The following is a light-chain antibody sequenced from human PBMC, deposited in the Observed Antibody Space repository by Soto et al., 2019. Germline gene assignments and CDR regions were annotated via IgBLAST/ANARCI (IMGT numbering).Light chain of an antibody. J-gene: IGLJ1*01. CDR1: SSDVGGYNY. CDR3: SSYTSRSTLV. Sequence: ALTQPASVSGSPGQSITISCTGTSSDVGGYNYVSWYQQHPGKAPKLMIYEVTNRPSGVSNRFSGSKSGNTASLTISGLQAEDEADYYCSSYTSRSTLVFGTGTKLTVL. V-gene: IGLV2-14*01. CDR2: EVT.